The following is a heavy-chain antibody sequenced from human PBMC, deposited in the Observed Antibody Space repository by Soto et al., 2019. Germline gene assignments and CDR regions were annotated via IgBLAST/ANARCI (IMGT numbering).Heavy chain of an antibody. CDR2: VSHDGRNT. V-gene: IGHV3-30*18. J-gene: IGHJ4*02. CDR3: AKGGRQWLVTSDFNY. D-gene: IGHD6-19*01. Sequence: VQLVESGGGVVQPGRSLRLSCAASGFTFSDYAMHWVRQAPGKGLEWVAVVSHDGRNTHYADSVKGRFTISRDSSTYTVSLETTSLRAEHTAVYYCAKGGRQWLVTSDFNYWGQGALVTVPS. CDR1: GFTFSDYA.